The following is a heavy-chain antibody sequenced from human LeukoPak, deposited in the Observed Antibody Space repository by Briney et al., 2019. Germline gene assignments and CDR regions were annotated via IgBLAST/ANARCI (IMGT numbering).Heavy chain of an antibody. D-gene: IGHD4-17*01. CDR2: INPNSGGT. CDR1: GYTFTGYY. Sequence: ASVKVSCKASGYTFTGYYMHWVRQAPGQGLEWMGWINPNSGGTNYAQKFQGRVTMTRDTSISTVYMELSRLRSDDTAVYYCARGVQTTGQGRDYYYYYMDVWGKGTTVTVSS. J-gene: IGHJ6*03. V-gene: IGHV1-2*02. CDR3: ARGVQTTGQGRDYYYYYMDV.